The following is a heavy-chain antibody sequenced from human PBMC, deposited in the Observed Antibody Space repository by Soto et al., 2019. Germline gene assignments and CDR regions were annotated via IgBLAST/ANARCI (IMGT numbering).Heavy chain of an antibody. V-gene: IGHV4-4*09. J-gene: IGHJ5*01. Sequence: SETLSLTCTLSGGSISNYYWSWIRDSPGKGLEWIGYVFFNGNTNYKPSLKSGVSLSLYTSRNVFYLKLSSVTTAATAVYFCAIPLFFLLYDTWRQVTLFPFSS. D-gene: IGHD3-10*01. CDR2: VFFNGNT. CDR1: GGSISNYY. CDR3: AIPLFFLLYDT.